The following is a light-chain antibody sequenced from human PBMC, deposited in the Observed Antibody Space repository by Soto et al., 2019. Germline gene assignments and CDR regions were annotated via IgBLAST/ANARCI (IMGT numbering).Light chain of an antibody. Sequence: QSALTQPPSVSAAPGQQVTISCSGSSSNIGRNYVCWYQQLPGTTPKLLIYDNNKRPSGIPDRFSGSKSGTSATLGITGLQTGDEADYYCGTWDTSLSAGVFGTGTKLTVL. CDR3: GTWDTSLSAGV. J-gene: IGLJ1*01. CDR2: DNN. V-gene: IGLV1-51*01. CDR1: SSNIGRNY.